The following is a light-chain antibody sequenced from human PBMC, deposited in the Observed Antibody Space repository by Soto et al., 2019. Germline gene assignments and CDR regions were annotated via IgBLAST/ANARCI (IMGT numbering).Light chain of an antibody. CDR3: QQYGHSLWT. CDR2: GAS. J-gene: IGKJ1*01. CDR1: QSVSSGH. Sequence: DIVLTQSPGTLSLSPGERDSLSCRASQSVSSGHLAWYQQKPGQAPRLLIYGASSRATGIQDRFSGSGSGKDFTLTISRLEPEDYAVYYWQQYGHSLWTFGQGTKVEIK. V-gene: IGKV3-20*01.